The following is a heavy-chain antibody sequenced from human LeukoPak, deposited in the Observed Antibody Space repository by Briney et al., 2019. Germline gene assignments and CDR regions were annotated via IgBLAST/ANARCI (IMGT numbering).Heavy chain of an antibody. V-gene: IGHV3-7*01. J-gene: IGHJ4*02. D-gene: IGHD2-21*01. CDR1: GFIFSSDW. CDR2: IKQDGSAK. Sequence: GGSLRLSCSATGFIFSSDWMKWVRQAPGKGLEWVATIKQDGSAKHYGDSVKGRFTISRDNAKNTLYLEMNTLRAEDTAVYYCATGEGHWGQGTPVTVSS. CDR3: ATGEGH.